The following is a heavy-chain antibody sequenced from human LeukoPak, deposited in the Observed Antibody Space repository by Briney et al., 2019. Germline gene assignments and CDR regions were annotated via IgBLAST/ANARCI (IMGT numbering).Heavy chain of an antibody. CDR3: TTEKDY. J-gene: IGHJ4*02. CDR1: GFTFSKGW. CDR2: VRSKTDGETT. Sequence: GSLRLSCVGSGFTFSKGWMNWVRQAPGKGLEWVGRVRSKTDGETTDYAAPVKGRFSISRDDSINTVYLQMNSLKTEDTAVYYCTTEKDYWGQGTLVTVSS. V-gene: IGHV3-15*07.